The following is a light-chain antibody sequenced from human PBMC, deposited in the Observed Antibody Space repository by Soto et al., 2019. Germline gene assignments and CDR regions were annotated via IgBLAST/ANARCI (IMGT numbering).Light chain of an antibody. CDR2: EGS. V-gene: IGLV2-14*02. J-gene: IGLJ3*02. CDR1: SSDVGSYNL. Sequence: QSALTQPASVSGSPGQSITISCTGTSSDVGSYNLVSWYQQHPGKAPKVIICEGSKRPSGVSNRFSGSKSGNTASLTVSGLQAEDEADYYCSSYAASNNRVFGGGTKLTVL. CDR3: SSYAASNNRV.